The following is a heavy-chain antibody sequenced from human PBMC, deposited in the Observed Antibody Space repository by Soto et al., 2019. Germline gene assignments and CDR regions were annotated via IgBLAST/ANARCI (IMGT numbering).Heavy chain of an antibody. CDR1: GYSFTTYG. CDR2: ISAYNGNT. J-gene: IGHJ5*02. Sequence: QVQLVQSGAEVKKPGASVKVSCKASGYSFTTYGISWVRQAPGQGLEWMGWISAYNGNTNYAQILQGRVTMTTDTSTNTAYMELRSLRSDDTAVYYCARDRHYGSGGANWFDPWGQGTLVTVSS. CDR3: ARDRHYGSGGANWFDP. V-gene: IGHV1-18*01. D-gene: IGHD3-10*01.